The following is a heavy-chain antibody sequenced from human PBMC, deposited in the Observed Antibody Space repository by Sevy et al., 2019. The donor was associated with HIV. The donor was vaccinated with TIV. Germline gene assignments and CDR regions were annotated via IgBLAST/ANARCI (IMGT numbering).Heavy chain of an antibody. CDR3: ARERRGYSYGLYGYYYHGMDV. V-gene: IGHV3-13*01. D-gene: IGHD5-18*01. J-gene: IGHJ6*02. CDR2: IGTAGDT. CDR1: GFTFSSYD. Sequence: GGSLRLSCAASGFTFSSYDMHWVRQATGKGLEWVSAIGTAGDTYYPGSVKGRFTISRENAKNSLYLQMNSLRAGDTAVYYCARERRGYSYGLYGYYYHGMDVWGQGTTVTVSS.